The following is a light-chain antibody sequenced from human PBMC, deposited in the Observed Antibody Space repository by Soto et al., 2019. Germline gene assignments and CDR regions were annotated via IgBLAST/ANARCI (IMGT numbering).Light chain of an antibody. CDR3: QQYNSWPPIT. CDR1: QSVSSN. Sequence: EIVMTQSPATLSVSPGERATLSCGASQSVSSNLAWYQRKPGQAPRLLIYDASTRATGIPARFSGSGSGTEFTLTISSLQSEDFAVYYCQQYNSWPPITFGGGTKVDIK. CDR2: DAS. V-gene: IGKV3-15*01. J-gene: IGKJ4*01.